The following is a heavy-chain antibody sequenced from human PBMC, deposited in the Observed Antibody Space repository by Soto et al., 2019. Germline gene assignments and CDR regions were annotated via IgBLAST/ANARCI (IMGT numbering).Heavy chain of an antibody. V-gene: IGHV3-48*01. CDR2: ISSSSTI. CDR1: GFTFSTYS. Sequence: GGSLRLSCAASGFTFSTYSMNWVRQAPGKGLEWVSSISSSSTIYYADSVKGLFTISRDNVQNSLYLQMHSLRAEDTAVYYCARERGSGWTFDYWGQGTLVTVSS. J-gene: IGHJ4*02. CDR3: ARERGSGWTFDY. D-gene: IGHD6-19*01.